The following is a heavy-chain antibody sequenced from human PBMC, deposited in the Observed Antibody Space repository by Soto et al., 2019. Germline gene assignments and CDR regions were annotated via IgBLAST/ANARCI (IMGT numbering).Heavy chain of an antibody. D-gene: IGHD3-3*01. CDR1: GFTFSSYW. V-gene: IGHV3-48*02. CDR3: ARDEYPRYYDFWSGYIVGAFDI. J-gene: IGHJ3*02. CDR2: VNSSSSSI. Sequence: GGSLRLSCGASGFTFSSYWMHWVRQAPGKGLVWVSRVNSSSSSIYYADSVKGRFTISRDNAKNSLYLQMNSLRDEDTAVYYCARDEYPRYYDFWSGYIVGAFDIWGQGTMVTVSS.